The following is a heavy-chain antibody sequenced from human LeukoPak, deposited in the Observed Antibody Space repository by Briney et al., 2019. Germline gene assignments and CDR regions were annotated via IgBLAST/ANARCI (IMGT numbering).Heavy chain of an antibody. CDR3: ARDRFARSGHSPTFWFDP. J-gene: IGHJ5*02. D-gene: IGHD3-22*01. CDR2: ISSSSSYI. Sequence: GGSLRLSCAASGFTFSSYSMNWVRQAPGKGLEWVSSISSSSSYIYYADSVKGRFTISGDNAKNSLYLQMNSLRAEDTAVYYCARDRFARSGHSPTFWFDPWGQGTLVTVSS. CDR1: GFTFSSYS. V-gene: IGHV3-21*01.